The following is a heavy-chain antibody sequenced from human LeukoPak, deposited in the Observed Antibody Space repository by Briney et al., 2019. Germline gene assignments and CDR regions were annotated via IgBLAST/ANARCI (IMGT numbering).Heavy chain of an antibody. V-gene: IGHV4-59*01. CDR1: GASINSYY. CDR3: ARRGCDYVWGSCISNSFPEYYFDY. J-gene: IGHJ4*02. CDR2: IHYSGST. D-gene: IGHD3-16*01. Sequence: SETLSLTCTVSGASINSYYWTWTRQPPGKGLEWIGHIHYSGSTKYNPSLKSRVTISVDTSKNQCSLTLYSVTAADTAVYYCARRGCDYVWGSCISNSFPEYYFDYWGQGTLVTVSS.